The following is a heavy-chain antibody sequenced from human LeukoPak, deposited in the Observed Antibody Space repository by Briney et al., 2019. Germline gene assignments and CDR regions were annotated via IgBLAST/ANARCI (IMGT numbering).Heavy chain of an antibody. D-gene: IGHD3-22*01. CDR3: TTYYDSGPSKD. CDR2: IKKDGSDQ. Sequence: GGPLRLSCAAPDFTFSSYWMPWVRRAPGKGLEWVANIKKDGSDQYYGDSVKGRFTISRDNTKNSLFLQMNSLRAEDTAMYYCTTYYDSGPSKDWGQGTLVTVSS. J-gene: IGHJ4*02. CDR1: DFTFSSYW. V-gene: IGHV3-7*05.